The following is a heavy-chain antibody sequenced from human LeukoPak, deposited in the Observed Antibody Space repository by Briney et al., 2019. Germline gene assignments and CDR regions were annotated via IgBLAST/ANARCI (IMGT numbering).Heavy chain of an antibody. CDR2: INPKSGAT. J-gene: IGHJ3*01. Sequence: ASVKVSCKASGYVLTDYYIHWVRQAPGQGLEWMGWINPKSGATNYAQKFQGRVTMTRDTSIRTIYIELNRLISDDTALFYCVRKESVTTRAYDVWGQGTLVTVSS. CDR1: GYVLTDYY. D-gene: IGHD1-1*01. V-gene: IGHV1-2*02. CDR3: VRKESVTTRAYDV.